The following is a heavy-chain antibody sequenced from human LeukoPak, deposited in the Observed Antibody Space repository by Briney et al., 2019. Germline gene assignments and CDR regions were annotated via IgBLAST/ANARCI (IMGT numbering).Heavy chain of an antibody. D-gene: IGHD3-10*01. CDR1: GFTFSSYA. CDR3: ARDLSRSFSMIRGLIQHREFDF. V-gene: IGHV3-7*01. CDR2: INQDGGEI. Sequence: GGSLRLSCAASGFTFSSYAMHWVRQAPGKGLEWVASINQDGGEIHYVDSVKGRFTISKDNAKNSLYLQMNSLRAEDTAVYYCARDLSRSFSMIRGLIQHREFDFWGRGTLVTVSS. J-gene: IGHJ4*02.